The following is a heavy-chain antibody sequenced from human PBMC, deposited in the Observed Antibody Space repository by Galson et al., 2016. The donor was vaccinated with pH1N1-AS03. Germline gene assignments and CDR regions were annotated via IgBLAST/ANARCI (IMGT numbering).Heavy chain of an antibody. V-gene: IGHV4-38-2*01. CDR3: ARFSGSYQFDY. D-gene: IGHD1-26*01. CDR1: GYSISSGFH. J-gene: IGHJ4*02. Sequence: SETLSLTCAVPGYSISSGFHWAWVRQPPSKGLEWIGTISHSGNTYYNPSLKSRVTMSVDTSKNQFSLKLSSGTAADAAVYYCARFSGSYQFDYWGQGTLVTVSS. CDR2: ISHSGNT.